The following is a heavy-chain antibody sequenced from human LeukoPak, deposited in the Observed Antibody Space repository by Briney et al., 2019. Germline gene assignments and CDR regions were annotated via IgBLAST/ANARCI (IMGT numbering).Heavy chain of an antibody. V-gene: IGHV3-21*06. Sequence: GGSLRLSCAASGFTFGSYSMNWVRQAPGKGLEWVSSISSSSTFIYYADSVKGRFTISRDNAKNSMYLQMNSLRGEDTAVYYCARDSTRFDYWGQGTLVTVSS. J-gene: IGHJ4*02. CDR3: ARDSTRFDY. CDR2: ISSSSTFI. CDR1: GFTFGSYS.